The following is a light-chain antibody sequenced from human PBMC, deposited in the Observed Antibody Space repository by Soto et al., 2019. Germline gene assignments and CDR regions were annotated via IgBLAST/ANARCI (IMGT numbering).Light chain of an antibody. Sequence: DIQMTQSPSSLSASVGDRVTITCRASQRISTHLNWYQQKPGKAPKLLIYLASTLQGGVPSRFSGSGSGTDFTLTISSLQPEDVATYYCQSLNSFPLTFGGGTKVDI. CDR2: LAS. CDR1: QRISTH. V-gene: IGKV1-39*01. CDR3: QSLNSFPLT. J-gene: IGKJ4*01.